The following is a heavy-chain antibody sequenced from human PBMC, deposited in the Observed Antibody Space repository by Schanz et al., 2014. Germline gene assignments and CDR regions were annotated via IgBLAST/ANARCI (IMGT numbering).Heavy chain of an antibody. CDR3: ARAAGPVDY. V-gene: IGHV4-39*07. Sequence: QLQLQESGPGLVKPSETLSLTCTVSGGSISSSSYYWGWIRQPPGKGLEWIGSIYYSGNTYYNPSLKGRVSISVDTSKNQFSLMLGSVTAADTAVYYCARAAGPVDYWGQGTLVTVSS. J-gene: IGHJ4*02. CDR2: IYYSGNT. D-gene: IGHD6-13*01. CDR1: GGSISSSSYY.